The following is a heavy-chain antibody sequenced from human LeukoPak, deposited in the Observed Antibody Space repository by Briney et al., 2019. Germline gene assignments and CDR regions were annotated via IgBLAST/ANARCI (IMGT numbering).Heavy chain of an antibody. D-gene: IGHD3-10*01. Sequence: GGSLRLSCAASGFTFSNAWMSWVRQAPGKGLEWVGRIKSKTDGGTTDYAAPVKGRFTISRDDSKKTLYLQMNSLKTEDTAVYYCTTSWMVRGVIVHFDYWGQGTLVTVSS. CDR2: IKSKTDGGTT. V-gene: IGHV3-15*01. CDR1: GFTFSNAW. J-gene: IGHJ4*02. CDR3: TTSWMVRGVIVHFDY.